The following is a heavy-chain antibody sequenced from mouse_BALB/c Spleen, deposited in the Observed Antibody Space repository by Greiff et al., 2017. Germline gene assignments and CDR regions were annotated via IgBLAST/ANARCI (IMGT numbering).Heavy chain of an antibody. CDR1: GYTFTSYN. J-gene: IGHJ2*01. Sequence: QVQLQQSGAELVRPGASVKMSCTASGYTFTSYNMHWVKQTPGQGLEWIGYIYPGSGGTNYTQKFKGKATLTADTSSSTVYMQISSLTSEDSAVYFCAREGPTDYFDYWGQGTTLTVSS. D-gene: IGHD3-3*01. V-gene: IGHV1-12*01. CDR3: AREGPTDYFDY. CDR2: IYPGSGGT.